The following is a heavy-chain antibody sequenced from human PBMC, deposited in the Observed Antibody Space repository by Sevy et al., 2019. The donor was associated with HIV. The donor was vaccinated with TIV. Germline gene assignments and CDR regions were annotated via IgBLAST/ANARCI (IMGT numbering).Heavy chain of an antibody. CDR1: GFTFSGSA. D-gene: IGHD3-10*01. V-gene: IGHV3-73*01. CDR2: IRSKSNSHAT. Sequence: GESLKISCAASGFTFSGSAIHWVRQASGKGLEWVGRIRSKSNSHATAYAASVKGRFTISRDDSKNTAYLQMNSLKTEDTAVYYCTRHRLSMVRGIIMAYYFDYWGPGTLVTVSS. J-gene: IGHJ4*02. CDR3: TRHRLSMVRGIIMAYYFDY.